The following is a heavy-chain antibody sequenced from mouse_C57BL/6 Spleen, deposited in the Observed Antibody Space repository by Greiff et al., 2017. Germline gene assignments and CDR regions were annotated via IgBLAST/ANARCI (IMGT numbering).Heavy chain of an antibody. Sequence: QVQLQQSGAELVRPGTSVKVSCKASGYAFTNYLIEWVKQRPGQGLEWIGVINPGSGGTNYNEKFKGKATLTADKSSSTAYMQLSSLTSEDSAVYFCARSEIYYYYAGRYFDVWGTGTTVTVSS. CDR1: GYAFTNYL. J-gene: IGHJ1*03. D-gene: IGHD2-4*01. CDR3: ARSEIYYYYAGRYFDV. CDR2: INPGSGGT. V-gene: IGHV1-54*01.